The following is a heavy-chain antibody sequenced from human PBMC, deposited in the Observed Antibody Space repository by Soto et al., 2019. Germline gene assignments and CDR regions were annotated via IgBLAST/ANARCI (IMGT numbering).Heavy chain of an antibody. V-gene: IGHV4-59*08. CDR1: GGSSSSYY. CDR3: ARLIRYFDWLPPYYFDY. J-gene: IGHJ4*02. D-gene: IGHD3-9*01. CDR2: IYYSGST. Sequence: PLETLSLTCTVSGGSSSSYYWSWIRQPPGKGLEWIGYIYYSGSTNYNPSLKSRVTISVDTSKNQFSLKLSSVTAADTAVYYCARLIRYFDWLPPYYFDYWGQGTLVTAPQ.